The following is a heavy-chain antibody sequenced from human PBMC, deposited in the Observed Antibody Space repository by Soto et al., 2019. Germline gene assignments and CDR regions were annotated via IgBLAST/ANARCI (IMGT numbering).Heavy chain of an antibody. CDR3: ARSGSRWYNNWFDP. J-gene: IGHJ5*02. D-gene: IGHD6-13*01. Sequence: ASVKVSCKASGGTFSSYAISWVRQAPGQGLEWMGGIIPIFGTANYAQKFQGRVTITADESTSTAYMELSSLRSEDTAVYYCARSGSRWYNNWFDPWGQGTLVTVSS. CDR2: IIPIFGTA. V-gene: IGHV1-69*13. CDR1: GGTFSSYA.